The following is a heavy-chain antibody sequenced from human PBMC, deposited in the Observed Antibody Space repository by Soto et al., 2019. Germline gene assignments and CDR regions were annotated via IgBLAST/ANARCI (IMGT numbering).Heavy chain of an antibody. Sequence: GGSLRLSCAASGFTFSSYGMHWVRQAPGKGLEWVAVIWYDGSNKYYADSVKGRFTISRDNSKNTLYLQMNSLRAEDTAVYYCARDGGFDWLDYWGQEPWSPSPQ. J-gene: IGHJ4*01. CDR1: GFTFSSYG. CDR3: ARDGGFDWLDY. CDR2: IWYDGSNK. D-gene: IGHD3-9*01. V-gene: IGHV3-33*01.